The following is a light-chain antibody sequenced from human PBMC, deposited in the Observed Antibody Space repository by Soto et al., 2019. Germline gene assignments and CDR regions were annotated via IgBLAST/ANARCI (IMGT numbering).Light chain of an antibody. Sequence: QSALTHPPSVSGSPGQSVTISCTATSSDVGTYDRVSWYQQPPGTAPKLIIYEVTYRPSGVPDRFSGSQSGYTASLTISGLQAEDEADYYCSLFTSSRTYVFGTGTKVTVL. V-gene: IGLV2-18*01. CDR2: EVT. CDR1: SSDVGTYDR. J-gene: IGLJ1*01. CDR3: SLFTSSRTYV.